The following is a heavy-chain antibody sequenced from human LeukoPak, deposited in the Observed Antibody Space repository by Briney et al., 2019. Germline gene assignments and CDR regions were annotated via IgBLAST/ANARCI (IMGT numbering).Heavy chain of an antibody. J-gene: IGHJ4*02. V-gene: IGHV3-30*04. D-gene: IGHD1-26*01. CDR1: GFTFRSYP. CDR2: ISYDGKMQ. Sequence: GGSLRLSCAASGFTFRSYPMHWVRQSSDKGLEWVAVISYDGKMQLYADSVKGRFTISRDDSQNTLYLQMNSLRPEDTAVYYCARDFIRGAPDYFDYWGQGTLVSVSS. CDR3: ARDFIRGAPDYFDY.